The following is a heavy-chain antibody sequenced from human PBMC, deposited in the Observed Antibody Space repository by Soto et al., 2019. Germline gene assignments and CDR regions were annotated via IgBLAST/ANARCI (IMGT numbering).Heavy chain of an antibody. Sequence: SVKVSCKASGGTFSSYAISWVRQAPGQGLEWMGGIIPTFGTANYAQKFQGRVTITADKSTSTAYMELSSLRSEDTAVYYCARDGLMAPTSYFDYWGQGTLVTV. CDR2: IIPTFGTA. CDR3: ARDGLMAPTSYFDY. J-gene: IGHJ4*02. CDR1: GGTFSSYA. D-gene: IGHD2-8*01. V-gene: IGHV1-69*06.